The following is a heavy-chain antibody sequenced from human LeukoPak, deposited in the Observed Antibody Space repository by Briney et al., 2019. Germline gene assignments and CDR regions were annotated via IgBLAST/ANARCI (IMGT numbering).Heavy chain of an antibody. V-gene: IGHV3-48*03. Sequence: GGTLRLSCAASGFTFSSYEMNWVRQAPRKGLERVSYISSSGSTIYYADPAKRRFTISRDNAKNSLYLQMNSLRAEDTAVYYCASTTPCRGSDYGMDVWGQGTTVTVSS. J-gene: IGHJ6*02. CDR3: ASTTPCRGSDYGMDV. CDR1: GFTFSSYE. D-gene: IGHD1-26*01. CDR2: ISSSGSTI.